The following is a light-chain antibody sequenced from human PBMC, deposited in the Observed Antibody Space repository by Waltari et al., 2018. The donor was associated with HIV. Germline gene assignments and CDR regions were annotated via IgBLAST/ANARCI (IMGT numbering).Light chain of an antibody. CDR2: GAS. CDR1: QNINSN. V-gene: IGKV3-15*01. J-gene: IGKJ1*01. CDR3: QQYNYWPPT. Sequence: MVMTQSPSTLAVSAGARAPLSCRTSQNINSNLAWYQQRPGQAPRLVIYGASSRATDIPARFSGSGSGTEFTLTITTLQSEDFAVYFCQQYNYWPPTFGQGTKVAIK.